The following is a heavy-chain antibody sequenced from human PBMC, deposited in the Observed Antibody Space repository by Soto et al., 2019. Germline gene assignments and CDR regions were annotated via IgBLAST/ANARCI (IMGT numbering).Heavy chain of an antibody. J-gene: IGHJ4*02. D-gene: IGHD3-22*01. Sequence: SVKGSCKSSGGTFSSDAVSWARHAPGQGLEWMGGLIPILGTTHYAQKFQGRVTITADESTNTAYMELSSLRSDDTAVYYCARASGYDSSGYTRCLDYWGQGTLVTVS. V-gene: IGHV1-69*13. CDR2: LIPILGTT. CDR1: GGTFSSDA. CDR3: ARASGYDSSGYTRCLDY.